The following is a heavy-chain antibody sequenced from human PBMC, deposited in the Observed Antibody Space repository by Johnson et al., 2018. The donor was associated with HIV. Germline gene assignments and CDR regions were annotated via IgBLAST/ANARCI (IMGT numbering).Heavy chain of an antibody. J-gene: IGHJ3*02. CDR3: VRGRSGAFDI. CDR2: INWNGGST. V-gene: IGHV3-9*01. CDR1: GFTFDDFA. Sequence: VQLVESGGGLVQPGRSLRLSCAASGFTFDDFAMHWVRQAPGKGLEWVSGINWNGGSTGYADSLKGRFTISSDSAKNSLYLQMNSRRVEGTAGYYCVRGRSGAFDIWGQGTMVTVSS.